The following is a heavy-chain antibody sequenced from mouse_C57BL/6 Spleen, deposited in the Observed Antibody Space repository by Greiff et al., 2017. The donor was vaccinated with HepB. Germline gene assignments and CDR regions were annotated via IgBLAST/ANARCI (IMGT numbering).Heavy chain of an antibody. CDR1: GYTFTSYW. Sequence: QVQLQQPGAELVKPGASVKLSCKASGYTFTSYWMHWVKQRPGQGLEWIGRIHPNSGSTNYNEKFKSKATLTADKSSSTAYMQRSSLTSEDSAVYYSAREELGEFAYWGQGTLVTVSA. V-gene: IGHV1-64*01. CDR2: IHPNSGST. J-gene: IGHJ3*01. CDR3: AREELGEFAY.